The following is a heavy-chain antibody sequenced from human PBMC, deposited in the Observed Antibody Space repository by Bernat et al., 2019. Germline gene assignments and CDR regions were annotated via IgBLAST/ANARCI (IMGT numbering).Heavy chain of an antibody. V-gene: IGHV4-39*01. J-gene: IGHJ4*02. Sequence: QLQLQESGPGLVKPSETLSLTCTVSGGSISSSSYYWGWIRQPPGKGLEWIGSIYYSGSTYYNPSLKSRVTISVDTSKNQFSLKLSSVTAADTAVYYCARHIYDSSVSFDYWGQGTLVTVSS. CDR1: GGSISSSSYY. CDR3: ARHIYDSSVSFDY. D-gene: IGHD3-22*01. CDR2: IYYSGST.